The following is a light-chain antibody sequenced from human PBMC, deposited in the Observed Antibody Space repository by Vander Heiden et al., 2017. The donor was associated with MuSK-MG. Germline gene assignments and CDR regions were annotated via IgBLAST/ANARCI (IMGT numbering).Light chain of an antibody. V-gene: IGKV3-15*01. CDR2: GAS. Sequence: EIVMTQSPATLSVSSGELATLSCRASQSVSSNCTRYQQKPGQAPRLLIYGASTKATGIPARFSGSGSGTEFTLTISSLQSEDFAVYYCQQYNNWPPLTFGGGTKVEIK. CDR3: QQYNNWPPLT. CDR1: QSVSSN. J-gene: IGKJ4*01.